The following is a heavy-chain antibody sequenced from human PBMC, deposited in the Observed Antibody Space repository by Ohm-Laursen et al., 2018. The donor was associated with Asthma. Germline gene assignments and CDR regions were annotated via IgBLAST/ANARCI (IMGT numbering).Heavy chain of an antibody. Sequence: TLSLTCAVYGGSFSGYYWGWIRQPPGKGLEWIGSIYYSGSTYYNPSLKSRVTISVDTSKNQFSLKLSSVTAADTAVYYCASSYYDILTGYYFDYWGQGTLVTVSS. CDR1: GGSFSGYY. J-gene: IGHJ4*02. V-gene: IGHV4-39*01. CDR3: ASSYYDILTGYYFDY. D-gene: IGHD3-9*01. CDR2: IYYSGST.